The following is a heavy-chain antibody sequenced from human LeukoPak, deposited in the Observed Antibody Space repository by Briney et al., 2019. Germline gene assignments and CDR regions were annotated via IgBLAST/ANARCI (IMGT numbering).Heavy chain of an antibody. CDR1: EFTFSGYA. Sequence: PGGSLRLSCETSEFTFSGYAMNWVRQAPGKGLEWVSVISSSGGYTNYADSVKGRFTISRDNSKNTLYLQMNSLRAEDTALYYCAKEWHLEGWGQETLVTVSP. V-gene: IGHV3-23*01. CDR3: AKEWHLEG. D-gene: IGHD1-1*01. J-gene: IGHJ4*02. CDR2: ISSSGGYT.